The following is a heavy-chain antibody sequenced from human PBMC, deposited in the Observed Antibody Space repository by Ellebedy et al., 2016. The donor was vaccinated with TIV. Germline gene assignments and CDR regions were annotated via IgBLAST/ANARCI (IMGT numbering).Heavy chain of an antibody. CDR2: IYYSGNT. CDR1: GGSISRSSYY. J-gene: IGHJ5*01. V-gene: IGHV4-39*01. Sequence: PSETLSLTCTVSGGSISRSSYYWGWLRQPPGTGLXXXWHIYYSGNTDYNPSLKSRVTISVDTSKNQFSLKLRSVTAADTAVYYCARNPPTYNWVDSWGQGTLVTVSS. CDR3: ARNPPTYNWVDS.